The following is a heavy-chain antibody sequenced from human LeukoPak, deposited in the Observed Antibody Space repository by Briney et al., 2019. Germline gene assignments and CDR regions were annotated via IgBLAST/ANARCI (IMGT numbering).Heavy chain of an antibody. D-gene: IGHD2-21*02. Sequence: PGGSLRLSCAASGFTFNIYAMSWVRQAPGKGLQWVSAISSSGRNTYYADSVKGRFTISRDNSKNTLYLQMNSLRAEDTAVYYCAKDPRPYCGGDCYDAFDIWGQGTMVTVSS. J-gene: IGHJ3*02. CDR2: ISSSGRNT. CDR1: GFTFNIYA. CDR3: AKDPRPYCGGDCYDAFDI. V-gene: IGHV3-23*01.